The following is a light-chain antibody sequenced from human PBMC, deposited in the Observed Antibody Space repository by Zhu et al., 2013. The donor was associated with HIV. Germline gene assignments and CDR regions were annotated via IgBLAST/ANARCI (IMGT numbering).Light chain of an antibody. CDR1: QNINFW. CDR3: QQYNNFPCT. J-gene: IGKJ2*02. V-gene: IGKV1-5*03. Sequence: DIQMTQSPSTLSASVGDRVTITCRASQNINFWLAWYRQKPGEAPNLLIYETSALKSGVPSRFSGSGSGTDFTLSISSLQPDDFATYYCQQYNNFPCTFGQGTRLEI. CDR2: ETS.